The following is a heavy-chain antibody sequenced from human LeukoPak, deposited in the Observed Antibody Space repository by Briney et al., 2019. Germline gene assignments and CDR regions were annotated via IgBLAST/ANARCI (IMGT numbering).Heavy chain of an antibody. Sequence: SETLSLTCTVSGGSISGYYWNWIRQPPGKGLEWIGEINHSGSTNYNPSLKSRVTISVDTSKNQFSLKLSSVTAADTAVYYCAGKKIAVAALDYWGQGTLVTVSS. D-gene: IGHD6-19*01. CDR1: GGSISGYY. V-gene: IGHV4-34*01. CDR2: INHSGST. J-gene: IGHJ4*02. CDR3: AGKKIAVAALDY.